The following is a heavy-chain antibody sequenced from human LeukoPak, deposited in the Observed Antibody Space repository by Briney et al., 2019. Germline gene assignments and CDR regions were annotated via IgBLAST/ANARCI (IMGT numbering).Heavy chain of an antibody. D-gene: IGHD3-22*01. V-gene: IGHV5-51*01. J-gene: IGHJ4*02. CDR1: GYRFTDHW. Sequence: GESLKISCQGSGYRFTDHWIAWVRQMPGKGLEWMGMVYPGDSDTRYSPSFQGQVTISADKSINTAYLQWSSLKASDTAIYYCTRRGSSGTYYVFDSWGQGTLVRVSS. CDR3: TRRGSSGTYYVFDS. CDR2: VYPGDSDT.